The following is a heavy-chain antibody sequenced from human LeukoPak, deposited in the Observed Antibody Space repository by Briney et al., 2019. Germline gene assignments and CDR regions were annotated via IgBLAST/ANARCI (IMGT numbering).Heavy chain of an antibody. CDR2: ISYDGNNK. J-gene: IGHJ5*02. Sequence: GGSLRLSCAASGFTFSNYGMHWVRQAPGKGLEWVAVISYDGNNKYYADSVKGRFTISRDNSKNTLYLQMNSLRAEDTAVYYCARDLLAAAANWFDPWGQGTLVTVSS. CDR3: ARDLLAAAANWFDP. D-gene: IGHD6-13*01. CDR1: GFTFSNYG. V-gene: IGHV3-30*03.